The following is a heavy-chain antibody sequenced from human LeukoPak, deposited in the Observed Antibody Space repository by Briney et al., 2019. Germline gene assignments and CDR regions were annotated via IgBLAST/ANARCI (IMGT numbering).Heavy chain of an antibody. Sequence: PGGSLRLSCAASGFTFSSYSMNWVRQAPGKGLEWVSSISSSSYIYYADSVKGRFTISRDNAKNSLYLQMNSLRAEDTAVYYCARGGANYYYYMDVWGKGTTVTVSS. CDR1: GFTFSSYS. J-gene: IGHJ6*03. D-gene: IGHD5-12*01. CDR2: ISSSSYI. CDR3: ARGGANYYYYMDV. V-gene: IGHV3-21*01.